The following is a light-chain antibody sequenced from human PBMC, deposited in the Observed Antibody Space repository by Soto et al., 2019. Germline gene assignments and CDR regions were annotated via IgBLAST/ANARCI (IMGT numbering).Light chain of an antibody. CDR3: SSYTSSSNVV. Sequence: QSVLTQPASVSGSPGQSITISCTGTSRDVGGYNYVSWYQQYPGKAPKLMIYEVSNRPSGVSNRFSGSKSGNTASLSISGLQAEDEADYYCSSYTSSSNVVFGGGTQLTVL. CDR2: EVS. CDR1: SRDVGGYNY. V-gene: IGLV2-14*01. J-gene: IGLJ2*01.